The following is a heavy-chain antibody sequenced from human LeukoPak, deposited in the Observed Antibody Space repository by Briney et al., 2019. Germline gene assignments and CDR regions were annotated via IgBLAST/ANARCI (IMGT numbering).Heavy chain of an antibody. CDR3: AREYGGNSGPFDY. J-gene: IGHJ4*02. D-gene: IGHD4-23*01. CDR1: GYTFTGYY. Sequence: ASVKVSCKASGYTFTGYYMHWVRQAPGQGLEWMGWINPNSGGTNYAQKFQGRVTMTRDTSISTAYMELSRLRSDDTAVYYCAREYGGNSGPFDYWGQGTLVTVSS. V-gene: IGHV1-2*02. CDR2: INPNSGGT.